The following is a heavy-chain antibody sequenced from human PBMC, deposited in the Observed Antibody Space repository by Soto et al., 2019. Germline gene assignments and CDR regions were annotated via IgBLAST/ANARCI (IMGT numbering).Heavy chain of an antibody. D-gene: IGHD2-15*01. J-gene: IGHJ5*02. V-gene: IGHV1-3*01. Sequence: ASLKVSCKASGYTFTSYAMHWVRQAPGQRLEWMGWINAGNGNTKYSQKFQGRVTITRDTSASTAYMELSSLRSEDTAVYYCARDCSGGSCYLGYNWFDPWGQGTLVTVSS. CDR3: ARDCSGGSCYLGYNWFDP. CDR2: INAGNGNT. CDR1: GYTFTSYA.